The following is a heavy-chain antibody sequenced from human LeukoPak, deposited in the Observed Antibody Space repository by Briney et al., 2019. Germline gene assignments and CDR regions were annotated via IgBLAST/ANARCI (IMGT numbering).Heavy chain of an antibody. CDR1: GFTVSSNS. J-gene: IGHJ6*03. V-gene: IGHV3-53*01. CDR3: AREWDYMDV. CDR2: IYTTGNT. Sequence: GGSLRLSCTVSGFTVSSNSMSWVRQAPGKGLEWVSFIYTTGNTHNSDSVKGRFTISRDSSKNTLYLQMNSLRAEDTAVYYCAREWDYMDVWGKGTTVTISS.